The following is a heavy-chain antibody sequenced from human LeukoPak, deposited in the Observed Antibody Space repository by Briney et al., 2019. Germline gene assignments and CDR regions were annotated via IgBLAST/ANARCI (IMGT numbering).Heavy chain of an antibody. CDR2: IIPIFGTA. CDR3: ARGSITIFGVVIMGYYYYYMDV. CDR1: GGIFSSYA. D-gene: IGHD3-3*01. J-gene: IGHJ6*03. V-gene: IGHV1-69*13. Sequence: SVKVSCKASGGIFSSYAISWVRQAPGQGLEWMGGIIPIFGTANYAQKFQGRVTITADESTSTAYMELSSLRSEDTAVYYCARGSITIFGVVIMGYYYYYMDVWGKGTTVTVSS.